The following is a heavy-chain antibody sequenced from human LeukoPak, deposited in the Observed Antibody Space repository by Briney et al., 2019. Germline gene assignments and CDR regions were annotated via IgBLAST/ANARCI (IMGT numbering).Heavy chain of an antibody. D-gene: IGHD3-22*01. V-gene: IGHV3-66*01. J-gene: IGHJ3*02. CDR3: ATSASGYFDAFDI. CDR2: IYSGGST. CDR1: GFTVSSNY. Sequence: GGSLRLSCAASGFTVSSNYMSWVRQAPGKGLEWVSVIYSGGSTYYADSVKGRFTISSDNSKNTLYLQMNSLRAEDTAVYYCATSASGYFDAFDIWGQGTMVTVSS.